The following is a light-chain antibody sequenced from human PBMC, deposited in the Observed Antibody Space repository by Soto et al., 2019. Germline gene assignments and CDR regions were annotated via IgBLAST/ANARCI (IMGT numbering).Light chain of an antibody. CDR1: QSISNN. Sequence: EIVLTQSPATLSLSPGEGATLSCRASQSISNNLAWYQQKPGQAPRLVIYSAFTRATGIPARFSGSGSGTEFTLTISSLQSEDFATYYCHQYNTYSQTFGQGTKVDIK. J-gene: IGKJ1*01. CDR3: HQYNTYSQT. CDR2: SAF. V-gene: IGKV3-15*01.